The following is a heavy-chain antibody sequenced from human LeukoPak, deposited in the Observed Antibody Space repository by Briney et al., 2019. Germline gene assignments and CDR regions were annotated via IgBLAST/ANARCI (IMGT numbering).Heavy chain of an antibody. CDR1: GGTFSSYA. CDR3: AREGPSLGVSGSIDY. V-gene: IGHV1-69*13. D-gene: IGHD3-16*01. J-gene: IGHJ4*02. CDR2: IIPIFGTA. Sequence: SVKVSCKASGGTFSSYAISWVRQAPGQGREWMGGIIPIFGTANYAQKFQGRVTITADESTSTAYMELSSLRSEDTAVYYCAREGPSLGVSGSIDYWGQGTLVTVSS.